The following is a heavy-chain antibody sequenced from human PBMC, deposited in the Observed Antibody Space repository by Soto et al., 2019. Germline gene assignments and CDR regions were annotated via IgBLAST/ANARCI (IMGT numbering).Heavy chain of an antibody. Sequence: HPGGSLRLSCVASGFTFNSFEMSWVRQVPGKGLEWVSYISRRAKIELYADSVKGRFTISRDNAKNSVWLQMNSLRLEDAGFYFCARVRQVPGVLIDGGPIGGMDVWGQGTTVTVSS. CDR2: ISRRAKIE. CDR3: ARVRQVPGVLIDGGPIGGMDV. V-gene: IGHV3-48*03. CDR1: GFTFNSFE. D-gene: IGHD3-10*01. J-gene: IGHJ6*02.